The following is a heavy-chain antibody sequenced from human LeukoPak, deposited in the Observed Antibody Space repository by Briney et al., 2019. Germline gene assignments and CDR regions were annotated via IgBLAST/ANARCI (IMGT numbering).Heavy chain of an antibody. J-gene: IGHJ5*02. D-gene: IGHD6-13*01. CDR2: IYYSGTT. CDR1: GGSISSYY. CDR3: ARDLKAAAAGSFGFDP. V-gene: IGHV4-59*01. Sequence: SETLSLTCTVSGGSISSYYWSWIRQPPGKGLEWIGYIYYSGTTNYYPSLKSRVTISVDTSKNQFSLKLSSVTAADTAVYYCARDLKAAAAGSFGFDPWGQGTLVTVSS.